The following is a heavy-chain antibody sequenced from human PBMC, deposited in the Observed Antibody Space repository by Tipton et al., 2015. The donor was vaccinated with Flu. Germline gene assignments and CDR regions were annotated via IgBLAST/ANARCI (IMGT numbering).Heavy chain of an antibody. CDR1: GGSISKTY. V-gene: IGHV4-4*07. D-gene: IGHD5-12*01. Sequence: TLSLTCTVSGGSISKTYWSWLRQPVGKGLQWIGRISTSGSTNYNASLESRVTMSRDTSKNQFSLRLRSATAADTALYYCARDLRGYSGYTGGDAFDVWGPGIMVTVS. CDR3: ARDLRGYSGYTGGDAFDV. CDR2: ISTSGST. J-gene: IGHJ3*01.